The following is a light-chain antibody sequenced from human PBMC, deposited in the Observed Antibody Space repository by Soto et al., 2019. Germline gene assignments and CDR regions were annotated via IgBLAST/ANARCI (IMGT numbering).Light chain of an antibody. J-gene: IGKJ5*01. V-gene: IGKV1-8*01. CDR3: QQYYSYPIT. CDR2: AAS. CDR1: QGISSY. Sequence: IRMTQSPSSFSASTGDRVTITCRATQGISSYLAWYQQKPGKAPKLLIYAASTLQSGVPSRFSGSGSGTDFTLTISCLQSEDFATYYCQQYYSYPITFGQGTRLEI.